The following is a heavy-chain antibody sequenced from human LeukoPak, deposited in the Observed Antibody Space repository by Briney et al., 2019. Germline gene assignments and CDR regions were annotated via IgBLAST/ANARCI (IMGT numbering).Heavy chain of an antibody. V-gene: IGHV4-61*02. Sequence: SETLSLTCTVSGGSISSGSYYWSWIRQPAGKGLEWIGRIYTSGSTNYNPSLKSRVTISVDTSKNQFSLKLSSVTAADTAVYYCARGNSGSSSAAFVIWGQGTMVTVSS. CDR2: IYTSGST. D-gene: IGHD1-26*01. CDR1: GGSISSGSYY. J-gene: IGHJ3*02. CDR3: ARGNSGSSSAAFVI.